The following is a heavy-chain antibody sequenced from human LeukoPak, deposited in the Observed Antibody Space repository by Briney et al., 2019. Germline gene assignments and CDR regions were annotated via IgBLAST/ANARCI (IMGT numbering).Heavy chain of an antibody. CDR1: GGSVSSGSYY. CDR3: AREGLYGDYVWSLDY. V-gene: IGHV4-61*01. D-gene: IGHD4-17*01. CDR2: IYYSGST. J-gene: IGHJ4*02. Sequence: SSETLSLTCTVSGGSVSSGSYYWSWIRQPPGKGLEWIGYIYYSGSTNYNPSLKSRVTISVDTSKNQFSPKLSSVTAADTAVYYCAREGLYGDYVWSLDYWGQGTLVTVSS.